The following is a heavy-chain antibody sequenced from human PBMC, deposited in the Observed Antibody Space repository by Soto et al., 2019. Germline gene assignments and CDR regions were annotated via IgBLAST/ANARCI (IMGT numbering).Heavy chain of an antibody. J-gene: IGHJ4*02. CDR2: IKSTSAGGTT. CDR1: GFIFTDAY. Sequence: EGQLVESGGGLVKPGGSLRLSCAASGFIFTDAYMNWVRQAPGKGLERVGRIKSTSAGGTTEDAAPVKGRFIISRDDSKTMLYLQMNSLKIDATAVYYCATGWSSRDYWGQGALVIVSS. D-gene: IGHD6-19*01. V-gene: IGHV3-15*07. CDR3: ATGWSSRDY.